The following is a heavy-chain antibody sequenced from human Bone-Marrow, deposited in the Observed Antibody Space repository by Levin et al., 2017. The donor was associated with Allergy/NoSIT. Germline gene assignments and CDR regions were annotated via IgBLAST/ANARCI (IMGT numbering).Heavy chain of an antibody. CDR1: AFTLSTYA. Sequence: AASVKVSCKDPAFTLSTYAVNWVRQAPGQGLEWMGWINVNTGSPTYAQGFTGRFVFSLDTLVSTAYLRINKLKTEDTAIYYCTRGAVAVPGNYYHMDVWGKGTMVTVSS. CDR3: TRGAVAVPGNYYHMDV. J-gene: IGHJ6*03. V-gene: IGHV7-4-1*02. D-gene: IGHD2-21*01. CDR2: INVNTGSP.